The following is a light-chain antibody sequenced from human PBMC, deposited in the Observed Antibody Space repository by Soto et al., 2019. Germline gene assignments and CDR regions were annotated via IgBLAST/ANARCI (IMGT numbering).Light chain of an antibody. CDR1: SRDVGTYKL. CDR2: EGS. Sequence: SVLTQPASVSGSPGQSITIACTGTSRDVGTYKLVSWYQQHPGKAPKLMIYEGSKRPSGVSNRFSGSKSGNTASLTISGLQAEDEADYSRCSYAGINTSPYVVGTGTKVTVL. J-gene: IGLJ1*01. CDR3: CSYAGINTSPYV. V-gene: IGLV2-23*01.